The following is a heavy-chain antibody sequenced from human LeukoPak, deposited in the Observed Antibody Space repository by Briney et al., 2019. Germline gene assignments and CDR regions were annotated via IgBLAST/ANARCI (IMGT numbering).Heavy chain of an antibody. D-gene: IGHD3-3*01. CDR1: GGSFSGYY. Sequence: SETLSLTCAVYGGSFSGYYWSWIRQPPGKGLEWIGEINHSGSTNYNPSLKSRVTISVDTSKNQFSLKLSSVTAADTAVYYCARCGGYYRIYYCYGMEVWGQGTTVTVSS. CDR2: INHSGST. CDR3: ARCGGYYRIYYCYGMEV. J-gene: IGHJ6*02. V-gene: IGHV4-34*01.